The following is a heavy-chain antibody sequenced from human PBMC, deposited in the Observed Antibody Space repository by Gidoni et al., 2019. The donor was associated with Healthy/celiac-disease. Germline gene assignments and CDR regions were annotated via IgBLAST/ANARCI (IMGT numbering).Heavy chain of an antibody. J-gene: IGHJ6*02. CDR2: ISYDGSNK. Sequence: QVQLVESGGGVVQPGRSLRLSCAASGFTFSSYAMHWVRQAPGKGLEWVAVISYDGSNKYYADSVKGRFTISRDNSKNTLYLQMNSLRAEDTAVYYCARDSFQPEEYYYGMDVWGQGTTVTVSS. D-gene: IGHD3-16*02. CDR3: ARDSFQPEEYYYGMDV. V-gene: IGHV3-30-3*01. CDR1: GFTFSSYA.